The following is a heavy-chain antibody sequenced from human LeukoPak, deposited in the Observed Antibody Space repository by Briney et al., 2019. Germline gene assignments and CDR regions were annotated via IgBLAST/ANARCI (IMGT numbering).Heavy chain of an antibody. CDR3: AKDPRAAAGSNNWFDP. Sequence: ASLKVSCKASGGTFSSYAISWVRQAPGQGLEWMGGIIPIFGTANYAQKFQGRVTITADESTSTAYMELSSLRAEDTAVYYCAKDPRAAAGSNNWFDPWGQGTLVTVSS. CDR1: GGTFSSYA. D-gene: IGHD6-13*01. J-gene: IGHJ5*02. V-gene: IGHV1-69*13. CDR2: IIPIFGTA.